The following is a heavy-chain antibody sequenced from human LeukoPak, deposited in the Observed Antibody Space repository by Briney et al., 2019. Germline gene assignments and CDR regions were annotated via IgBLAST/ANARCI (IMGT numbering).Heavy chain of an antibody. V-gene: IGHV1-69*06. CDR1: GYTFTSYY. CDR3: AINQAGYCGGGSCYRHEFYYMDV. CDR2: IIPVFGTA. J-gene: IGHJ6*03. D-gene: IGHD2-15*01. Sequence: SVKVSCKASGYTFTSYYMHWVRQAPGQGLEWMGGIIPVFGTANYAEKFQDRVTITADKSTSTAYMELSSLRSEDTAMYYCAINQAGYCGGGSCYRHEFYYMDVWGKGTSVTVSS.